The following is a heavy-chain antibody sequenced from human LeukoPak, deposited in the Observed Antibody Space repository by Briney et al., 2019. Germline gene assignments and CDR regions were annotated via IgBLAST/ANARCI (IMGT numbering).Heavy chain of an antibody. Sequence: ASVKVSCKASGYTFTSYDINWVRQATGQGLEWMGWMNPNSGNTGYAQKFQGRVTMTRNTSISTAYMELSSLRSEDTAVYYCASGRDDRAVGQGGYYYGMDVWGQGTTVTVSS. CDR1: GYTFTSYD. CDR3: ASGRDDRAVGQGGYYYGMDV. J-gene: IGHJ6*02. V-gene: IGHV1-8*01. D-gene: IGHD6-19*01. CDR2: MNPNSGNT.